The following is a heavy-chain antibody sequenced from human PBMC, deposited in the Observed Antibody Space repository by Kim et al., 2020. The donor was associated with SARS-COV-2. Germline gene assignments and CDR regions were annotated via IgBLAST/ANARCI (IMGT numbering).Heavy chain of an antibody. J-gene: IGHJ6*02. V-gene: IGHV3-23*01. CDR2: GST. CDR3: AKSRNMDV. Sequence: GSTYHADSVKGRFTISRDNSKNTLYLQMNSLRAEDTAVYYCAKSRNMDVWGQGTTVTVSS.